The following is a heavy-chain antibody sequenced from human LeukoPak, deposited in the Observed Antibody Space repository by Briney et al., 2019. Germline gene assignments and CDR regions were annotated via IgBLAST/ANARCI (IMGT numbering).Heavy chain of an antibody. V-gene: IGHV4-59*12. CDR3: ARDAAGEGRLVITWFDP. CDR1: GGYISSYY. D-gene: IGHD3-22*01. J-gene: IGHJ5*02. Sequence: SETLSLTCTVSGGYISSYYWSWIRQPPGGGLEWIGYVYYTGSTNYNPSLKSRVTISVDTSKNQFSLKLSSVTAADTAVYFCARDAAGEGRLVITWFDPWGQGTLVTGSS. CDR2: VYYTGST.